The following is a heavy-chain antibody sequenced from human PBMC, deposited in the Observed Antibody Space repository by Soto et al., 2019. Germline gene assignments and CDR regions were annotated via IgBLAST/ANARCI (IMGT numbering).Heavy chain of an antibody. V-gene: IGHV1-69*13. J-gene: IGHJ6*02. Sequence: ASVKVSCKASGGTFSSYAISWVRQAPGQGLEWMGGIIPIFGTANYAQKFQGRVTITADESTSTAYMELSSLRSEDTAVYYCARGSKATTIVVVVHANQHYGLDVWGQGTTVTVSS. CDR3: ARGSKATTIVVVVHANQHYGLDV. CDR2: IIPIFGTA. CDR1: GGTFSSYA. D-gene: IGHD2-15*01.